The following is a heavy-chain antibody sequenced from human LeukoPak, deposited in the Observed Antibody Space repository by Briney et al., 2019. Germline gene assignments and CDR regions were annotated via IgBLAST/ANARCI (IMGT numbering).Heavy chain of an antibody. D-gene: IGHD1-7*01. V-gene: IGHV3-64*01. CDR2: ISSNGNAT. CDR3: VRVGNYREFDY. J-gene: IGHJ4*02. Sequence: GGSLRLSCAASGFTFSNYALHWVRQAPGKGLEYVSAISSNGNATFYANSVKGRFTISRDNSKNTLYLQMGSLRAEDMAVYYCVRVGNYREFDYWGQGTLVTVSS. CDR1: GFTFSNYA.